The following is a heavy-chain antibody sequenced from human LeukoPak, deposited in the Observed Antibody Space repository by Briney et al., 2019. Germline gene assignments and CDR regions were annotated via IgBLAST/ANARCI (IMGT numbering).Heavy chain of an antibody. CDR1: GFTFSSYA. CDR3: TTDPHIVYGSGWSKGY. Sequence: PGGSLRLPCAASGFTFSSYAMSWVRQAPGKGLEWVGRITSKTDGGTADYAAPVKGRFSISRDDSKNTLYLQMNSLKTEDTAVYYCTTDPHIVYGSGWSKGYWGQGTLVTVSS. J-gene: IGHJ4*02. V-gene: IGHV3-15*01. D-gene: IGHD6-19*01. CDR2: ITSKTDGGTA.